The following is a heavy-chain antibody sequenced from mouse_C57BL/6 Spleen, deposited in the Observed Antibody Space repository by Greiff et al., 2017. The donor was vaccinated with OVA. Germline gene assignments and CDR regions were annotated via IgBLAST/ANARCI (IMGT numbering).Heavy chain of an antibody. CDR2: IYPSDSET. CDR1: GYTFTSYW. D-gene: IGHD2-1*01. V-gene: IGHV1-61*01. CDR3: AREGAYGNYFDY. J-gene: IGHJ2*01. Sequence: VQLQQPGAELVRPGSSVKLSCKASGYTFTSYWMDWVKQRPGQGLEWIGNIYPSDSETHYNQKFKDKATLTVDKSSSTAYMQLSSLTSEDSAVYYCAREGAYGNYFDYWGQGTTLTVSS.